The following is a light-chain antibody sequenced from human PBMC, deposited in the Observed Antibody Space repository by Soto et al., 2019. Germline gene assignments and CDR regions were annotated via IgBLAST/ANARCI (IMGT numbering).Light chain of an antibody. CDR2: DAS. V-gene: IGKV1-5*02. CDR1: QSVSTR. Sequence: DIQMTQSTSSLSASVGDRVTIICRASQSVSTRLAWYQQKPGKAPKVLIYDASSWAGGVPSRFTGSGSGTEFTLTISSLQPDDFATYYCQQYNSWTFGQGTKVDIK. J-gene: IGKJ1*01. CDR3: QQYNSWT.